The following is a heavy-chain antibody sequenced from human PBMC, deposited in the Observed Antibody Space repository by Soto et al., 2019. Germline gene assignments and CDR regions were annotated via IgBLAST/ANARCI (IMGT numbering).Heavy chain of an antibody. CDR1: GDSVSSGSYF. CDR3: ARQRVLPAQYVLDY. CDR2: VIPGGST. D-gene: IGHD6-13*01. V-gene: IGHV4-61*01. Sequence: QVQLQESGPGLVKPSETLSLTCTVSGDSVSSGSYFWTWIRRPPGKGLEWIGYVIPGGSTSNNPSFKSRVTLSIDTSENQFSLKLNSMTAADTALYYCARQRVLPAQYVLDYWGQGTLVTVSS. J-gene: IGHJ4*02.